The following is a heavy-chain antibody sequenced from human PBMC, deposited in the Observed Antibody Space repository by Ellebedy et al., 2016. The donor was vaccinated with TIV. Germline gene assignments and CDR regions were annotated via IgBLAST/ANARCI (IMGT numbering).Heavy chain of an antibody. Sequence: ASVKVSXXASGYTFTSYGISWVRQAPGQGLEWMGWISAYNGNTNYAQKLQGRVTMTTDTSTSTAYMELRSLRSDDTAVYYCARDGDNSGYYIPHYYYYYGMDVWGQGTTVTVSS. J-gene: IGHJ6*02. CDR3: ARDGDNSGYYIPHYYYYYGMDV. CDR1: GYTFTSYG. D-gene: IGHD3-22*01. CDR2: ISAYNGNT. V-gene: IGHV1-18*01.